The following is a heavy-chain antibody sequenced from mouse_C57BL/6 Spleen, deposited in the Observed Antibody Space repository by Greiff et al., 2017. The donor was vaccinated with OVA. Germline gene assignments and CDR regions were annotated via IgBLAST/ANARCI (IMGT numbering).Heavy chain of an antibody. CDR3: ARASYYYGSSS. J-gene: IGHJ3*01. CDR1: GYSITSGYY. CDR2: ISYDGSN. V-gene: IGHV3-6*01. Sequence: EVKLQESGPGLVKPSQSLSLTCSVTGYSITSGYYWNWIRQFPGNKLEWMGYISYDGSNNYNPSLKNRISITRDTSKNQFFLKLNSVTTEDTATYYCARASYYYGSSSWGQGTLVTVSA. D-gene: IGHD1-1*01.